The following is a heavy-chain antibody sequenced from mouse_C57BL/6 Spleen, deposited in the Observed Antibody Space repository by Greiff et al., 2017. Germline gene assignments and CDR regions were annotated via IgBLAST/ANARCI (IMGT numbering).Heavy chain of an antibody. D-gene: IGHD1-1*01. V-gene: IGHV1-64*01. CDR1: GYTFTSYW. Sequence: QVQLKQPGAELVKPGASVKLSCKASGYTFTSYWMHWVKQRPGQGLEWIGMIHPNSGSTNYNEKFKSKATLTVDKSSSTAYMQLSSLTSEDSAVYYCARRNYYGSSSDYAMDYWGQGTSVTVSS. CDR2: IHPNSGST. J-gene: IGHJ4*01. CDR3: ARRNYYGSSSDYAMDY.